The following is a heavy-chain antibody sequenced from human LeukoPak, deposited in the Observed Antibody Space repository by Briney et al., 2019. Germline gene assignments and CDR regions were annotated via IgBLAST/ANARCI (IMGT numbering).Heavy chain of an antibody. CDR3: STLWYGA. D-gene: IGHD3-10*01. J-gene: IGHJ5*02. CDR2: IKSKTDGGTS. V-gene: IGHV3-15*01. CDR1: GFPFIEYS. Sequence: GGSLRLSCTASGFPFIEYSMNWVRQAPGKGLEWVGRIKSKTDGGTSDYAAPVTGRFTISRDDSKSTLYLEMNSLKTEDTGVYYCSTLWYGAWGQGTLVTVSS.